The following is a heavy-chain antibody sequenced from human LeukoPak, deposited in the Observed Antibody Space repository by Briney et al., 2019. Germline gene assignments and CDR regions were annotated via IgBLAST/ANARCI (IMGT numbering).Heavy chain of an antibody. CDR2: ISSSGSTI. V-gene: IGHV3-48*03. D-gene: IGHD3-3*01. CDR3: AKASRSPLRIFGVVIPYYYYYMDV. CDR1: GFTFSSYE. J-gene: IGHJ6*03. Sequence: PGGSLRLSCAASGFTFSSYEMNWVRQAPGKGLEWVSYISSSGSTIYYADSVKGRFTISRDNSKNTLYLQMNSLRAEDTAVYYCAKASRSPLRIFGVVIPYYYYYMDVRGKGTTVTVSS.